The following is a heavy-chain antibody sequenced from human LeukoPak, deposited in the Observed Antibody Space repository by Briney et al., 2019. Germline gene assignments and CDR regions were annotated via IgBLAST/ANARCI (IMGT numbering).Heavy chain of an antibody. CDR2: MNPNSGNT. CDR1: GYTFTSYD. J-gene: IGHJ5*02. CDR3: ARTPGIAAAGIKWFDP. Sequence: ASVKVSCKASGYTFTSYDINWVRQATGQGLEWMGWMNPNSGNTGYAQKFQGRVTMTRNTSISTAYMELSSLRFEETAVYYCARTPGIAAAGIKWFDPWGQGTLVTVSS. V-gene: IGHV1-8*01. D-gene: IGHD6-13*01.